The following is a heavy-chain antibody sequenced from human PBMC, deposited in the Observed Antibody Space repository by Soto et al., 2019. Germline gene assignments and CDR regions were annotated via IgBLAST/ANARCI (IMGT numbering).Heavy chain of an antibody. CDR3: AAGARPRYFDY. J-gene: IGHJ4*02. CDR1: GFTFTSSA. V-gene: IGHV1-58*01. Sequence: SVKVSCKASGFTFTSSAVQWVRQARGQRLEWIGWVVVGSGNTNYAQKFQERVTITRDMSTSTAYMELSSLRSEDTAMYYCAAGARPRYFDYWGQGTLVTVSS. CDR2: VVVGSGNT.